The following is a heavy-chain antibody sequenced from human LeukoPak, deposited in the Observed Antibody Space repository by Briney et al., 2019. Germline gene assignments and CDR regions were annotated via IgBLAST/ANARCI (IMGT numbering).Heavy chain of an antibody. Sequence: PSETLSLTCAVYGGSFSGYYWSWIRQPPGKGLEWIGEINHSGSTNYNPSLKSRVTISVDTSKNQFSLKLSSVTAADTAVYYCARESDRGYSYGFPLDYWGQGTLVTVSS. CDR1: GGSFSGYY. D-gene: IGHD5-18*01. CDR2: INHSGST. CDR3: ARESDRGYSYGFPLDY. J-gene: IGHJ4*02. V-gene: IGHV4-34*01.